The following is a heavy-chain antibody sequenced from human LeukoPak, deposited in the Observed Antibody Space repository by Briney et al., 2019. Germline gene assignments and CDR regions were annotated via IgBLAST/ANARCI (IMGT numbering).Heavy chain of an antibody. D-gene: IGHD3-22*01. V-gene: IGHV3-23*01. CDR1: GFTFSSYA. CDR2: ISGSGGST. Sequence: GASLRLSCAASGFTFSSYAMSWVRQAPGKGLEWVSAISGSGGSTYYADSVKGRFTISRDNSKNTLYLQMNRLRAEDTAVYYCAKGGGRYDSSGYPYYFDYWGQGTLVTVSS. CDR3: AKGGGRYDSSGYPYYFDY. J-gene: IGHJ4*02.